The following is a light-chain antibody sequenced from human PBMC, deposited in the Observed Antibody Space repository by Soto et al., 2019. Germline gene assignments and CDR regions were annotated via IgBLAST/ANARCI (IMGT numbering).Light chain of an antibody. J-gene: IGKJ4*01. CDR2: AAS. CDR1: QSISSY. CDR3: QQSYSTPA. V-gene: IGKV1-39*01. Sequence: DIQKTQPPSSPSFSLGEKVTLTFRASQSISSYLNWYQQKPGKAPKLLIYAASSLQSGVPSRFSGSGSGTDFTLTISSLQPEDFATYYCQQSYSTPAFGGGTKV.